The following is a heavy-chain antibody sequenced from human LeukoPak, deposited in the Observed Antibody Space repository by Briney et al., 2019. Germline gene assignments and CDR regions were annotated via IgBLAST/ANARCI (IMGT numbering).Heavy chain of an antibody. Sequence: TPSETLSLTCTVSGGPISGYHWSWIRQPPGKGLEWIGYIYYSGSTNYNPSLKSRVTISVDTSKNQFSLKLSSVTAADTAVYYCARASVLLSADYWGQGTLVTVSS. CDR2: IYYSGST. J-gene: IGHJ4*02. V-gene: IGHV4-59*01. CDR3: ARASVLLSADY. CDR1: GGPISGYH. D-gene: IGHD3-16*01.